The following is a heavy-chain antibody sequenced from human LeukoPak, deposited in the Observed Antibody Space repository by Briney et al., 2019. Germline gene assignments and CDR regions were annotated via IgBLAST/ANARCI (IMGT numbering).Heavy chain of an antibody. Sequence: GRSLRLSCAASGFTFDDYAMHWVRQAARKGLEWVSGISWNSGSIGYADSVKGRFTIRRDNAKNSLYLQMNSLRAEDTALYYCAKDNSDSSSWHRYNWFDPWGQGTLVTVSS. CDR1: GFTFDDYA. V-gene: IGHV3-9*01. CDR3: AKDNSDSSSWHRYNWFDP. D-gene: IGHD6-13*01. J-gene: IGHJ5*02. CDR2: ISWNSGSI.